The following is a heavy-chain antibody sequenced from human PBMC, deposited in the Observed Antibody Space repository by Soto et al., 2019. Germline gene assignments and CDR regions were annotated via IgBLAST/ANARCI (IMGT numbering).Heavy chain of an antibody. Sequence: GGSLRLSCAASGFTFSSYAMSWVRQAPGKGLEWVSAISGSGGSTYYADSVKGRFTISRDNSKNTLYLQMNSLRAEDTAVYYCAKVVDTAMVDYYYYYGMDVWGQGTTVTVSS. CDR1: GFTFSSYA. J-gene: IGHJ6*02. CDR2: ISGSGGST. D-gene: IGHD5-18*01. V-gene: IGHV3-23*01. CDR3: AKVVDTAMVDYYYYYGMDV.